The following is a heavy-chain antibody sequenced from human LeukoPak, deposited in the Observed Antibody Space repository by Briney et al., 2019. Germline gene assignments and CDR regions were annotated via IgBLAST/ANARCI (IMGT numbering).Heavy chain of an antibody. Sequence: GGSLRLSCAASGFTFSSYWMLWVRHAPGKGLVWVSRINSDGNTTIYADSVKGRFTIPRDNAKNTLYLQMNSLRAEDTAVYYCARDTAPRAAAGVDYWGQGTLVTVSS. V-gene: IGHV3-74*01. CDR1: GFTFSSYW. CDR2: INSDGNTT. CDR3: ARDTAPRAAAGVDY. J-gene: IGHJ4*02. D-gene: IGHD6-13*01.